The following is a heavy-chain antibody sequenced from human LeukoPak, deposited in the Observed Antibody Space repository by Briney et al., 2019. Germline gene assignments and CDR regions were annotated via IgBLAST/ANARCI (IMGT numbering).Heavy chain of an antibody. J-gene: IGHJ4*02. CDR2: IWYHGNEI. CDR1: GFTFSSFG. V-gene: IGHV3-33*01. Sequence: GGSLRLSCAAYGFTFSSFGMHWVRKAPGKGLEWVAVIWYHGNEIHYVDSVKGRFTISRDNFRNTLYLQMNNLRAEDSAVYYCVRGSGGDGYGYWGDNWGQGTLVTVSS. D-gene: IGHD5-12*01. CDR3: VRGSGGDGYGYWGDN.